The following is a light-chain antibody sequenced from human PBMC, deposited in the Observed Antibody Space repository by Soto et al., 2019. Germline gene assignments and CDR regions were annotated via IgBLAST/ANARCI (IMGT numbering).Light chain of an antibody. Sequence: DHQLTQSPSTLSASVGDRVSITCWASQSIGSWLAWYQQKPGKAPKLLIYKASTLESGVPSRFSGSGSGTEFTLTINSLQPDDFATYYCQQYNSYSRWTFGQGTKVEIK. CDR1: QSIGSW. J-gene: IGKJ1*01. CDR3: QQYNSYSRWT. V-gene: IGKV1-5*03. CDR2: KAS.